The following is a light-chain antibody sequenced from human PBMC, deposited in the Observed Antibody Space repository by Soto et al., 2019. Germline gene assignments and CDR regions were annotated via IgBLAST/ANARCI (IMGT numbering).Light chain of an antibody. V-gene: IGKV1-39*01. CDR1: QSISTY. CDR2: AAS. J-gene: IGKJ2*01. CDR3: QQSYSTPPEYT. Sequence: DLQMTQSPSSLSASVGDRVTITCRARQSISTYLHWYQQKPGKAPKLLIYAASNLQSGVPSRFSGGGSGTHFTLTINSLQPEDSATYFCQQSYSTPPEYTFGRGTKLEI.